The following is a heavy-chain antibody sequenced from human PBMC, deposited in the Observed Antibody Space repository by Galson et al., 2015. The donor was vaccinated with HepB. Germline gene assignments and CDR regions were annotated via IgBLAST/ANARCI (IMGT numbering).Heavy chain of an antibody. CDR1: GFTFSTFW. V-gene: IGHV3-7*03. J-gene: IGHJ4*02. Sequence: SLRLSCAASGFTFSTFWMRWFRQAPGKGLEWVANIIQDGSEKYSVDSVKGRFTISRDNAKNSLYLQMNNLRAEDTAVYFCAGGDGWVFNYWGQGTLVTVSS. CDR3: AGGDGWVFNY. CDR2: IIQDGSEK. D-gene: IGHD5-24*01.